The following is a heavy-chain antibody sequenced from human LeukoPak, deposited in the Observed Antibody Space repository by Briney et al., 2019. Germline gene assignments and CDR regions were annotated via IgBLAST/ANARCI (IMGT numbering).Heavy chain of an antibody. J-gene: IGHJ4*02. CDR2: IYYSGST. D-gene: IGHD6-6*01. Sequence: SKTLSLTCTVSGGSVSSGSYYWSWIGQPPGKGLEWIGYIYYSGSTNYNPSLKSRVTISVDTSKNQFSLKLSSVTAADTAVYYCARARRGSSGYFDYWGQGTLVTVSS. V-gene: IGHV4-61*01. CDR3: ARARRGSSGYFDY. CDR1: GGSVSSGSYY.